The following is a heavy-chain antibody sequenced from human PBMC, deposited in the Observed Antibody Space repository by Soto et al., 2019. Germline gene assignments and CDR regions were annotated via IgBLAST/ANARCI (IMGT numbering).Heavy chain of an antibody. CDR2: ISGSGGST. CDR1: GFTFSSYA. J-gene: IGHJ5*02. Sequence: EVQLLESGGGLVQPGGSLRLSCAASGFTFSSYAMSWVRQAPGKGLEWVSAISGSGGSTYYADSVKGRFTISRDNSKNTLYLQINSLRAEDTAVYYCAKSAEVTIFGVVIIQGNWFDPWGQGTLVTVSS. CDR3: AKSAEVTIFGVVIIQGNWFDP. V-gene: IGHV3-23*01. D-gene: IGHD3-3*01.